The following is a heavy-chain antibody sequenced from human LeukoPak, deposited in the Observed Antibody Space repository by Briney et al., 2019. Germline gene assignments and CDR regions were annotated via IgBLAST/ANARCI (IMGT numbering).Heavy chain of an antibody. J-gene: IGHJ6*02. CDR3: ARERKSNYYYYGMDV. CDR2: INQDGSEK. V-gene: IGHV3-7*01. CDR1: GFAFSSYW. Sequence: GGSLRVSCAASGFAFSSYWMSWVRQAPGKGLEWVANINQDGSEKYSLDSVKGRFTISRDNAKNSLYLQMNSLRAEDTAVYYCARERKSNYYYYGMDVWGQGTTVTVSS.